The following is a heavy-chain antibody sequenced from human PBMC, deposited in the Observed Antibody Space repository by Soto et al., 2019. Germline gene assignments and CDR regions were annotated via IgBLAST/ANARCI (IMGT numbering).Heavy chain of an antibody. CDR3: ARGRCYCSGGRSYLGGGFDI. V-gene: IGHV1-69*13. Sequence: ASVKVSCKASGYTFTSYAISWVRQASVQGLEWMGGIIPIVGTANYAQKFQGRVTITADECKSTAYMELSSLRSEDTAVYYCARGRCYCSGGRSYLGGGFDIGGEGTKVTVS. CDR1: GYTFTSYA. D-gene: IGHD2-15*01. J-gene: IGHJ3*02. CDR2: IIPIVGTA.